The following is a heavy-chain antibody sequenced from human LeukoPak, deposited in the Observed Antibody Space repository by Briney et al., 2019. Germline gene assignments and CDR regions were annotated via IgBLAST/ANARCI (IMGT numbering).Heavy chain of an antibody. J-gene: IGHJ4*02. CDR1: GYSFTSYW. D-gene: IGHD3-10*01. CDR3: ARQRDSTARDGLLWFGELSN. V-gene: IGHV5-51*01. Sequence: GESLKISCKGSGYSFTSYWIGWVRQMPGKGLEWMGIIYPGDSDTRYSLSFQGQVTISADKSISTAYLQWSSLKASDTAMYYCARQRDSTARDGLLWFGELSNWGQGTLVTVSS. CDR2: IYPGDSDT.